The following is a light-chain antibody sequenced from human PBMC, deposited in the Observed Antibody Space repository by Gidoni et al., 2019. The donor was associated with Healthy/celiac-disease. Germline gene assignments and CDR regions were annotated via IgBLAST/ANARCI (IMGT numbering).Light chain of an antibody. V-gene: IGLV3-21*02. Sequence: SHLLTQTPSVSGAPGQTARITCGGNNIGSKSVHLYPQKPGQAPVLVVYDDSDRPSWIPERFSGSNSGNTATLTISRVEAGDEADYYCQVWDSSSDHVVFGGGTKLTVL. J-gene: IGLJ2*01. CDR2: DDS. CDR3: QVWDSSSDHVV. CDR1: NIGSKS.